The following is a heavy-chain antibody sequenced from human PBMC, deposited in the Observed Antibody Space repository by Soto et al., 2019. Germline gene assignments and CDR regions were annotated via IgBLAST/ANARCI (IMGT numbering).Heavy chain of an antibody. V-gene: IGHV3-33*01. CDR3: ARDRGYDCWSGFALGGMDV. CDR1: GFTFSSYG. CDR2: IWYDGSNK. J-gene: IGHJ6*02. D-gene: IGHD3-3*01. Sequence: QVQLVESGGGVVQPGRSLRLSCAASGFTFSSYGMHWVRQAPGKGLEWVAVIWYDGSNKYYADSVKGRFTISRDNSKNTLYLQMNSLRAEDTAGYYCARDRGYDCWSGFALGGMDVWGQGTTVTGSS.